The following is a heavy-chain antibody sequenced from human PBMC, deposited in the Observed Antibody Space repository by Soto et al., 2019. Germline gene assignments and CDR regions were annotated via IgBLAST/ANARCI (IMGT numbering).Heavy chain of an antibody. CDR2: IYYSGST. Sequence: QVQLQESGPGLVKPSQTLSLTCTVSGGSISSGGYYWNWIRQHPGKGLEWIGYIYYSGSTYYNPSLKSRINISVDTSKNQFSLKLSSVTAADTAVYYCARDGGYSYGSYYFDYWGQGTLVTVSS. CDR3: ARDGGYSYGSYYFDY. CDR1: GGSISSGGYY. V-gene: IGHV4-31*03. D-gene: IGHD5-18*01. J-gene: IGHJ4*02.